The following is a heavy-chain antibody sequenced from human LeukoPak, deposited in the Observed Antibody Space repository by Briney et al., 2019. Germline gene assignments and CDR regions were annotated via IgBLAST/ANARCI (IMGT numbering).Heavy chain of an antibody. Sequence: PGGSLRLSCAASGFTFRDYFMTWIRQAPGKGLEWVSYISSSGNAVYHADSVKGRSTISRDNAKNSLYLQLNSLRAEDTAVYYCARAFLDGFDIWGQGTMVTVSS. V-gene: IGHV3-11*04. D-gene: IGHD2/OR15-2a*01. CDR1: GFTFRDYF. CDR2: ISSSGNAV. CDR3: ARAFLDGFDI. J-gene: IGHJ3*02.